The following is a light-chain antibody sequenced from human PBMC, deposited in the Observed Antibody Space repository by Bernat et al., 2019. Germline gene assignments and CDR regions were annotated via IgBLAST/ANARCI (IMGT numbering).Light chain of an antibody. CDR1: QSLVHTDGNTY. Sequence: DVVMTQSPLSLLVTLGQPASISCRSSQSLVHTDGNTYLNWFHQRPGQPPRCLIHKVSNRDSGIPDRFSGSGSGTYFTLEISRVEAEDAGLYYCMQGTHWPLWTFGQGTKVEIE. J-gene: IGKJ1*01. V-gene: IGKV2-30*02. CDR3: MQGTHWPLWT. CDR2: KVS.